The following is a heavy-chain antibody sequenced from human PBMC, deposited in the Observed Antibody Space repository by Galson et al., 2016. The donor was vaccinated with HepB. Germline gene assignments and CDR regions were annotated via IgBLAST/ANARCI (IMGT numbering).Heavy chain of an antibody. CDR3: ARDNYDSSGYYYSDLSLDGMGV. V-gene: IGHV3-30*04. Sequence: SLRLSCAASGFPFSSYAMHWVRQAPGKGLEWVAVISYDGSNKYYADSVKGRFTISRDNSKNTLYLQMNSLRAEDTAVYYCARDNYDSSGYYYSDLSLDGMGVWGQGTTVTVSS. D-gene: IGHD3-22*01. CDR1: GFPFSSYA. J-gene: IGHJ6*02. CDR2: ISYDGSNK.